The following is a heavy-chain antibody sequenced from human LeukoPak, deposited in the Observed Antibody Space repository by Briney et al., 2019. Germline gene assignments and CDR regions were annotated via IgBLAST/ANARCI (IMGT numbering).Heavy chain of an antibody. CDR1: GFTFISYG. CDR2: LRYDGSNK. CDR3: AKEYDILTGYYAFDI. V-gene: IGHV3-30*02. Sequence: GGSLRLSCAASGFTFISYGMHWVRQAPGKGLEWVAFLRYDGSNKYYADSVKGRFTISRDNSKNTLYLQMNSLRAEDTAVYYCAKEYDILTGYYAFDIGGQGTMVTVSS. D-gene: IGHD3-9*01. J-gene: IGHJ3*02.